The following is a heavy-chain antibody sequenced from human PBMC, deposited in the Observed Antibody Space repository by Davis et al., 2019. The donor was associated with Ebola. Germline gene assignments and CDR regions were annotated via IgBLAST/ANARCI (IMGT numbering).Heavy chain of an antibody. V-gene: IGHV4-30-4*08. Sequence: PSETLSLTCTVSNVSMTSGDYYWTWIRQSPGKGLEWIGYTYFTGTTHYNPAFNSRLTISVDTSRSQFSLTLTSLTAADTAVYYCARAGLCSAAGCHRSNIPSWGKGTLVTVSS. CDR3: ARAGLCSAAGCHRSNIPS. CDR1: NVSMTSGDYY. J-gene: IGHJ5*02. D-gene: IGHD6-19*01. CDR2: TYFTGTT.